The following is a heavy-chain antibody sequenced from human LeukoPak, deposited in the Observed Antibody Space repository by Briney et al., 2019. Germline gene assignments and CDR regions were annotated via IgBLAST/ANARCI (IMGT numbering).Heavy chain of an antibody. Sequence: GGSLRLSCAASGFTFSSHSMSWVRQAPGKGLEWVAVISYDGGDKFYADSVKGRFTISRDNSKNTLYLQMNNLRTEDTAVYFCARSWKLLQNFDSWGQGTLVTVSS. D-gene: IGHD1-26*01. CDR2: ISYDGGDK. CDR1: GFTFSSHS. CDR3: ARSWKLLQNFDS. V-gene: IGHV3-30*04. J-gene: IGHJ4*02.